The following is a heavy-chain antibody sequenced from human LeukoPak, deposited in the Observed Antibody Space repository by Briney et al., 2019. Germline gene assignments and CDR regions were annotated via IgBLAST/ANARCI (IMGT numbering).Heavy chain of an antibody. CDR2: INPDSGVT. CDR3: ARDLAVTTSDWYFDL. Sequence: GASVKVSCKASGYTLTDYYMHWVRQAPGQGLEWMGWINPDSGVTNYPQKFQGRVTMTRDTSSSTAYMELIRLRSDDTAVYYCARDLAVTTSDWYFDLWGRGTLVTVSS. D-gene: IGHD4-17*01. CDR1: GYTLTDYY. V-gene: IGHV1-2*02. J-gene: IGHJ2*01.